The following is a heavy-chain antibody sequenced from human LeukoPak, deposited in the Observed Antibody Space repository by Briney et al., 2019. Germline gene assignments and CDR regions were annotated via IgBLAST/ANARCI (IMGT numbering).Heavy chain of an antibody. CDR1: GGSISSYY. D-gene: IGHD6-19*01. CDR2: IYYSGST. V-gene: IGHV4-59*01. Sequence: SETLSLTCTVSGGSISSYYWSWIRQPPGKGLEWIGYIYYSGSTNYNPSLKSRVTISVDTSKNQFSLKLSSVTAADTAVYYCAREENSSGWIDYWGQGTLVTVSS. J-gene: IGHJ4*02. CDR3: AREENSSGWIDY.